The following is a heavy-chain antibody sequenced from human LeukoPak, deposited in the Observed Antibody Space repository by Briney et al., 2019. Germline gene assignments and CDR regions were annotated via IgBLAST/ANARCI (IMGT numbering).Heavy chain of an antibody. CDR3: ARGTPSMVRGVGFDY. CDR1: GFTFGDYA. D-gene: IGHD3-10*01. Sequence: GGSLRLSCTASGFTFGDYAMNWVRQPPGKGLEWVSVIYSGGSTYYADSVKGRFTISRDNSKNTLYLQMNSLRAEDTAVYYCARGTPSMVRGVGFDYWGQGTLVTVSS. CDR2: IYSGGST. J-gene: IGHJ4*02. V-gene: IGHV3-66*01.